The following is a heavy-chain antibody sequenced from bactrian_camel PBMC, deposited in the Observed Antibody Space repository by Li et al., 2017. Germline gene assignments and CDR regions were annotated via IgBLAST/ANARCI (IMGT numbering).Heavy chain of an antibody. V-gene: IGHV3S55*01. CDR3: ATMRAGNFCSRVNLHRFGY. Sequence: HVQLVESGGGSVQAGGSLKLSCAASGSRISGYRMAWFRQAPGKEREGVAGISVGGSTTYTDSVKGRFSISRNNAKNTLYLQMNSLKLEDTAMYYCATMRAGNFCSRVNLHRFGYRGQGTQVTVS. CDR1: GSRISGYR. CDR2: ISVGGST. D-gene: IGHD4*01. J-gene: IGHJ6*01.